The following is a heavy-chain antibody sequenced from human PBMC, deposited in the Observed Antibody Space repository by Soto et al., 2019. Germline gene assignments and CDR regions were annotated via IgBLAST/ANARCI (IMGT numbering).Heavy chain of an antibody. D-gene: IGHD6-13*01. Sequence: VSGPTLVNPTETLTLTCTVSGFSLSNARMGVSWIRQPPGKALEWLAHIFSNDEKSYSTSLKSRLTISKDTSKSQVVLTMTNMDPVDTATYYCARIRGIAAAGTDYFDYWGQGTLVTVSS. CDR3: ARIRGIAAAGTDYFDY. V-gene: IGHV2-26*01. CDR1: GFSLSNARMG. CDR2: IFSNDEK. J-gene: IGHJ4*02.